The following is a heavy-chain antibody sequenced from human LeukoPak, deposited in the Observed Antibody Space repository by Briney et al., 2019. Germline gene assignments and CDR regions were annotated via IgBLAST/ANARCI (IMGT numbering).Heavy chain of an antibody. V-gene: IGHV4-61*01. D-gene: IGHD3-10*01. CDR3: ARDPWFGV. CDR2: IYYSGST. CDR1: GGSISSGSYY. Sequence: PSQTLSLTCTVSGGSISSGSYYWSWIRQPPGKGLEWIGYIYYSGSTNYNPSLKSRVTISVDTSKNQFSLKLSSVTAADTAVYYCARDPWFGVWGQGTLVTVSS. J-gene: IGHJ4*02.